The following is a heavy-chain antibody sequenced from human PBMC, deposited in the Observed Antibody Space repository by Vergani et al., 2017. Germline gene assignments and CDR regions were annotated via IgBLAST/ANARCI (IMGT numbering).Heavy chain of an antibody. CDR2: SNPSGGHT. D-gene: IGHD3-9*01. CDR1: GYTFSNYY. V-gene: IGHV1-46*03. Sequence: QVQVVQSGAEVKKSGASVKVSCKTSGYTFSNYYMHWVRQAPGQGLEWMGISNPSGGHTNYAQKFQGRVTMTRDTSTSTVYMELSSLRSEDTAIYYCASGDYGILTGYRYWGQGTLVTVSA. CDR3: ASGDYGILTGYRY. J-gene: IGHJ4*01.